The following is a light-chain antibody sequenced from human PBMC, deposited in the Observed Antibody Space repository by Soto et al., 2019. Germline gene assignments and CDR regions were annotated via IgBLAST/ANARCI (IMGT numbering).Light chain of an antibody. Sequence: EIVMTQSPATLSVSPGERATLSCRASQSVSNNVAWYQQKPGQAPRLLIYHAATRATGIPARFSGSGSGTEVTLPISSLQSEDFAVYYCQQYNERPLSFGGGTKVEIK. CDR1: QSVSNN. CDR2: HAA. J-gene: IGKJ4*01. V-gene: IGKV3-15*01. CDR3: QQYNERPLS.